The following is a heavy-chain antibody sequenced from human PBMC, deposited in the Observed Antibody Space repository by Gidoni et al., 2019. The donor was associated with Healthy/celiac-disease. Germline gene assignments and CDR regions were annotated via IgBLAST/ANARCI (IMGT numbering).Heavy chain of an antibody. Sequence: VHLVESAGGLVKPGGSLTLSRAASGFTFSSSSMNWVRQAPGKGLEWVSYISRSSSYIYYADSVKGRFIISRDNAKNSLYLQMNSLRAEDTAVYYCARDIVVVPAAQRMNYYGMDVWGQGTTVTVSS. D-gene: IGHD2-2*01. V-gene: IGHV3-21*01. CDR1: GFTFSSSS. CDR3: ARDIVVVPAAQRMNYYGMDV. CDR2: ISRSSSYI. J-gene: IGHJ6*02.